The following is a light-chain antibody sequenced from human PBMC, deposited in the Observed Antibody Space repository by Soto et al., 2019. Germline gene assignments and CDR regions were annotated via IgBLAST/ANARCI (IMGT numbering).Light chain of an antibody. CDR2: AAS. CDR3: QQSYSTTWT. V-gene: IGKV1-39*01. Sequence: DIQMTQSPSSLSASVGDRVTITCRASQGISTYLNWYQQKPGKAPKLLIYAASSLQSGVPSRFSGSGSETDFTLTISSLQPEDFETSSCQQSYSTTWTFGQGTKV. CDR1: QGISTY. J-gene: IGKJ1*01.